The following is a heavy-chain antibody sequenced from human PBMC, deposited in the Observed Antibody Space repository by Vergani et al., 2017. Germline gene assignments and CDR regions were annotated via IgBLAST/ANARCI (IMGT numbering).Heavy chain of an antibody. CDR2: ISSSSSYI. Sequence: EVQLVESGGGLVKPGGSLRLSCAASGFTFSSYSMNWVRQAPGKGLEWVSSISSSSSYIYYADSVKGRFTISRDNAKNSLYLQMNSLRAEDTAVYYCARDMGYCSSTSCSGFDYGGQGTLVTVSS. J-gene: IGHJ4*02. D-gene: IGHD2-2*01. V-gene: IGHV3-21*01. CDR1: GFTFSSYS. CDR3: ARDMGYCSSTSCSGFDY.